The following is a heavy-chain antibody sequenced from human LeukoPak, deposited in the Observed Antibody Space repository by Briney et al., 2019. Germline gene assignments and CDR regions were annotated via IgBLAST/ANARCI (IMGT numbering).Heavy chain of an antibody. CDR1: GGSISSNY. D-gene: IGHD3-10*01. J-gene: IGHJ4*02. CDR2: ISYSGST. CDR3: GSVDRGWFGVGDY. Sequence: PSETLSLTCTVSGGSISSNYWSWIRQPPGKGLEWIGYISYSGSTYYNPSLKSRLTISVDTSKNQFSLKLTSVTAADTAIYYCGSVDRGWFGVGDYWGQGTLVTVSS. V-gene: IGHV4-59*08.